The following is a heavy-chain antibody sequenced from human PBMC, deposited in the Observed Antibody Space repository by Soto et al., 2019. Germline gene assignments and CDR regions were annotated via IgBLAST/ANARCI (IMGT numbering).Heavy chain of an antibody. V-gene: IGHV3-33*08. Sequence: PGGSLILSCAASGFTFSSYAMHWVRQAPGRGLEWVAVIWYDGSNIYYADSVKGRFTISRDNSKDTLDLQMNSLRAEDTAVYYCARDREQWLVGYYFDYWGQGTLVTVSS. CDR3: ARDREQWLVGYYFDY. CDR1: GFTFSSYA. CDR2: IWYDGSNI. D-gene: IGHD6-19*01. J-gene: IGHJ4*02.